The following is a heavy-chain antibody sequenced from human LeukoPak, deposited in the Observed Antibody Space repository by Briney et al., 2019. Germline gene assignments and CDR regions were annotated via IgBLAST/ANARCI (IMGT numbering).Heavy chain of an antibody. J-gene: IGHJ4*02. D-gene: IGHD6-13*01. CDR2: IYYGQPT. Sequence: SDTLSLTFTVSGGSISRGDYYWSWIRQPPGKGLECIGQIYYGQPTYNPPPKTRVTISIDASKNQFSLKLSSVTAADTAVYYCARRIAAAGDFDYWGKGSLVTVSS. CDR3: ARRIAAAGDFDY. CDR1: GGSISRGDYY. V-gene: IGHV4-30-4*02.